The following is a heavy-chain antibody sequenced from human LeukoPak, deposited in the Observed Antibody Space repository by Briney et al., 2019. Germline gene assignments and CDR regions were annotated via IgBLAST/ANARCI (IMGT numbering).Heavy chain of an antibody. Sequence: SDTLSLTCAVSGDSIIGSYWSWLRQAPGKGLEWVGYIYYSVDTDYNPSLKSRVTISVDMSKRQISLRLTSVTAADTAVYYCARRRYYDSSGYNPAYYFDYWGQGILVPVSS. CDR3: ARRRYYDSSGYNPAYYFDY. CDR1: GDSIIGSY. V-gene: IGHV4-59*07. D-gene: IGHD3-22*01. CDR2: IYYSVDT. J-gene: IGHJ4*02.